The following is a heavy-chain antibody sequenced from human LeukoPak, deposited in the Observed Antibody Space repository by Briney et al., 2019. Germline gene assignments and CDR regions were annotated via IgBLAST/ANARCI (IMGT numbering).Heavy chain of an antibody. CDR2: IYPGDSDT. J-gene: IGHJ5*02. V-gene: IGHV5-51*01. Sequence: GESLKISCEGSGYNFDSYWIAWVRQKAGEGLEWVGIIYPGDSDTRYNPAFQGQVIMSADKSLNTAYLQWSSLKSSDTGIYYCARRMDYFDTRSGSHLTGLDPSGQGTLVTVSS. CDR3: ARRMDYFDTRSGSHLTGLDP. D-gene: IGHD3-22*01. CDR1: GYNFDSYW.